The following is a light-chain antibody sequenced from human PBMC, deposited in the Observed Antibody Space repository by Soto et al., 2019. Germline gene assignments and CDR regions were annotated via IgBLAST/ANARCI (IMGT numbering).Light chain of an antibody. Sequence: IQMTYSPSSLSDNIGDRINITCRASQIISTLLNWYQQRPGRAPRLLMFAASTLQSGVPSRFSGSGSGTDFTLTITTLQPEDFGIYYGPLYRNWPPWTFVQGTRVDIK. CDR3: PLYRNWPPWT. CDR2: AAS. CDR1: QIISTL. J-gene: IGKJ1*01. V-gene: IGKV1-39*01.